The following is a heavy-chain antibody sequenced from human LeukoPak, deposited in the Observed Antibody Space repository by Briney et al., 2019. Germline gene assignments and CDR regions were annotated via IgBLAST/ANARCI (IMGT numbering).Heavy chain of an antibody. J-gene: IGHJ3*02. CDR2: TYYRSKWYN. V-gene: IGHV6-1*01. CDR1: GDAVSSNSAA. CDR3: AAAAGAAPGIAFDI. D-gene: IGHD6-13*01. Sequence: SQTLSLTFAISGDAVSSNSAAWNWIRQSPSRGLEWLGRTYYRSKWYNDYAVSVKSRITINPDTSKNQFSLQLNSVTPEDTAVYYCAAAAGAAPGIAFDIWGQGTMVTVSS.